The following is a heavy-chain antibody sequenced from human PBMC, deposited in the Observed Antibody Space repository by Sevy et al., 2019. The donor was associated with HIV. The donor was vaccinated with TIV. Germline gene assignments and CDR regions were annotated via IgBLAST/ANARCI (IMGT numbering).Heavy chain of an antibody. J-gene: IGHJ3*02. CDR1: GFTFSSYA. CDR2: RSGSGGST. V-gene: IGHV3-23*01. D-gene: IGHD1-26*01. CDR3: AKVRSHEDAFDI. Sequence: GGSLRLSCAASGFTFSSYAMSWVRRAPGKGLEWVSARSGSGGSTDYADSVKGRFTISRDNSKNTLYLQMNSLRAEDTAVYYCAKVRSHEDAFDIWGQGTMVTVSS.